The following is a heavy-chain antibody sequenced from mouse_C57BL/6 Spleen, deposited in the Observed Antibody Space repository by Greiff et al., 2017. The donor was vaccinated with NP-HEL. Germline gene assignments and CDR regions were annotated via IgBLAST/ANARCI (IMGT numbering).Heavy chain of an antibody. D-gene: IGHD1-1*01. J-gene: IGHJ2*01. CDR2: INPNNGGT. Sequence: VQLKESGPELVKPGASVKISCKASGYTFTDYYMNWVKQSHGKSLEWIGDINPNNGGTSYNQKFKGKATLTVDKSSSTAYMELRSLTSEDSAVYYGAREEVTTVVAKDFDYWGQGTTLTVSS. V-gene: IGHV1-26*01. CDR3: AREEVTTVVAKDFDY. CDR1: GYTFTDYY.